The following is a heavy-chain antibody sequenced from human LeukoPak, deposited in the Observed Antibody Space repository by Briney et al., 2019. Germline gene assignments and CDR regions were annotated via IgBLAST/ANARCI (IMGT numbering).Heavy chain of an antibody. D-gene: IGHD6-13*01. CDR1: GGSISIYY. Sequence: SETLSLTCTVSGGSISIYYWSWIRQPPGKGLEWIGHIYYSGRTSSAPSAKSRVTMSVDTSKNQFSLRLSSVTAADTAVYYCARDARLAAAGTFDYWGQGTLVTVSS. CDR3: ARDARLAAAGTFDY. J-gene: IGHJ4*02. CDR2: IYYSGRT. V-gene: IGHV4-59*01.